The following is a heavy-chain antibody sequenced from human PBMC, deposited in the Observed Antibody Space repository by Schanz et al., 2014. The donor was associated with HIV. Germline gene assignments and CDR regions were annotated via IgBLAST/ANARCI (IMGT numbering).Heavy chain of an antibody. Sequence: QVQLVQSGAEVKKPGSSVKVSCKVSGGTFYSYAISWVRQAPGQGLEWMGGIIPIFGPANYSPKFRDRVTITADESTSTAYMELSSLSSEDAAIYYCARRELGAPRYRSWAGEAHYYGMDVWGQGTTVTVSS. CDR2: IIPIFGPA. V-gene: IGHV1-69*19. CDR3: ARRELGAPRYRSWAGEAHYYGMDV. CDR1: GGTFYSYA. D-gene: IGHD6-13*01. J-gene: IGHJ6*02.